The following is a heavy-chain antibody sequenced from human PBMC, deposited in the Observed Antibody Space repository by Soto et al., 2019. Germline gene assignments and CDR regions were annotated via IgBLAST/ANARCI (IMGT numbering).Heavy chain of an antibody. CDR1: GFTFIGYT. CDR3: ARDSAAYYDILTGYAIHSYGMDV. V-gene: IGHV3-48*01. Sequence: GGSLRLSCAASGFTFIGYTMNWVRQAPGKGLEWVSYISSSSSTIYYADSVKGRFTVSRDNAQNSLYLQMNSLRAEDTAVYYCARDSAAYYDILTGYAIHSYGMDVWGQGTTVTVSS. CDR2: ISSSSSTI. J-gene: IGHJ6*02. D-gene: IGHD3-9*01.